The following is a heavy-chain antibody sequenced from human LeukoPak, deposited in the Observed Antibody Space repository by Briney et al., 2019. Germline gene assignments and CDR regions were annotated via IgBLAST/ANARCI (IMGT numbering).Heavy chain of an antibody. CDR3: ARVSWDRTFLDAFDI. CDR2: IYYSGST. CDR1: GCSISGYY. D-gene: IGHD2/OR15-2a*01. V-gene: IGHV4-59*01. J-gene: IGHJ3*02. Sequence: PSETLSLTCTVSGCSISGYYWSWIRQPPGKGLEWIGYIYYSGSTNYNPSLKSRVTISVDTSKNQFSLKLSSVTAADTAVYYCARVSWDRTFLDAFDIWGQGTMVTVSS.